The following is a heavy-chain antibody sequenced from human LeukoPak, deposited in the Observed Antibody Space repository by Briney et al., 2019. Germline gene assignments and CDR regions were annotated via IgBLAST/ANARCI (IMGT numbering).Heavy chain of an antibody. Sequence: PSETLSLTCTVSGGSISSSSYYWGWIRQPPGKGLEWIGSIYYSGSTYYNPSLKSRVTISVDTSKNQFSLKLSSVTAADTAVYYCARGYSSSWYFNWFDPWGQGTLVTVSS. CDR2: IYYSGST. V-gene: IGHV4-39*07. CDR3: ARGYSSSWYFNWFDP. CDR1: GGSISSSSYY. D-gene: IGHD6-13*01. J-gene: IGHJ5*02.